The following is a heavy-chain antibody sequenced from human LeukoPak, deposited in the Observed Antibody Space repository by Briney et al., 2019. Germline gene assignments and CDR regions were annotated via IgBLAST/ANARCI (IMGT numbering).Heavy chain of an antibody. Sequence: GGSLRLSCAASGFTFRDYAMSWVRQAPGKGLEWVSGILGSGGSTYYADAVKGRFTISRDNSKNTLYLQMNTLRAEDTAVYYCAKSWDAFDFWGQGTMVTVSS. D-gene: IGHD3-10*01. CDR1: GFTFRDYA. CDR3: AKSWDAFDF. CDR2: ILGSGGST. V-gene: IGHV3-23*01. J-gene: IGHJ3*01.